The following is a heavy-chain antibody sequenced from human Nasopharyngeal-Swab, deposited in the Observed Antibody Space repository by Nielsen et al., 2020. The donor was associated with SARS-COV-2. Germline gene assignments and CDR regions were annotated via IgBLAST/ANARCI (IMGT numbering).Heavy chain of an antibody. CDR1: GFTPSDFG. CDR2: ISYDGNTK. D-gene: IGHD3-10*01. J-gene: IGHJ4*02. V-gene: IGHV3-30*03. Sequence: GESLKISCAASGFTPSDFGMHWVRQAPGKGLEWAAAISYDGNTKYYADSAKGRFTISRDSANNALYLEMNSLRTEDTAMYYCARDDGSLGDTWGQGTLVTVSS. CDR3: ARDDGSLGDT.